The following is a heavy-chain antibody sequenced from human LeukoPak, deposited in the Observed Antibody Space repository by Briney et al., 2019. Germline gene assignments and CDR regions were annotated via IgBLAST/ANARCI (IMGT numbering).Heavy chain of an antibody. CDR3: VTDLG. J-gene: IGHJ4*02. V-gene: IGHV3-74*01. CDR1: GFTFTKYW. CDR2: VDHDGSDT. D-gene: IGHD4-17*01. Sequence: GGSLRLSCAAPGFTFTKYWMHWARQVTGKGLEWVSRVDHDGSDTAYADSVTGRFTISRDNAKNTVYLQMNSLRAEDTAVYYCVTDLGWGQGTLVTVSS.